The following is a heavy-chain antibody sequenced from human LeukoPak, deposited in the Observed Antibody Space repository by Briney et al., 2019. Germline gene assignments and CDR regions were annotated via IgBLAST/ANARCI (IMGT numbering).Heavy chain of an antibody. CDR1: GGSFSGYY. J-gene: IGHJ4*02. D-gene: IGHD3-10*01. V-gene: IGHV4-34*01. CDR3: ARHLLLWFGEPGGVDY. CDR2: INHSGST. Sequence: SETLSLTCAVYGGSFSGYYWSWIRQPPGKGLEWIGEINHSGSTNYNPSLKSRVTISVDTSKNQFSLKLSSVTAADTAVYYCARHLLLWFGEPGGVDYWGQGTLVSVSS.